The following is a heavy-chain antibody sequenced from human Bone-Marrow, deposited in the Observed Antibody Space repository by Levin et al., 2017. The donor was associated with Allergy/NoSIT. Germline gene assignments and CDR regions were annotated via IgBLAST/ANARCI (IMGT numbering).Heavy chain of an antibody. CDR3: ARVKDFYDSSGHFH. J-gene: IGHJ4*02. V-gene: IGHV1-2*04. CDR2: INPNSGGT. CDR1: GYTFTDYH. D-gene: IGHD3-22*01. Sequence: GASVKVSCKASGYTFTDYHMHWVRQAPGQGPEWMGWINPNSGGTNYAQKFQGWVTMTRDTSISTAYMELTRLRSDDTAVYYCARVKDFYDSSGHFHWGQGTLITVSS.